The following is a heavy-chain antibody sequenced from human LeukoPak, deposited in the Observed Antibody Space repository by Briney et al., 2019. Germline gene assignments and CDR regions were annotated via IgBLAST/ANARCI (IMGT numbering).Heavy chain of an antibody. Sequence: GGSLRLSCAASGFTFSSYWMHWVRQAPGKGLVWVSRINSDGSSTIYADSVKGRFTTSRDNAKNTLYLQMNSLRAEDTAVYYCARDGGSGSYGAFDIWGQRTMVTVSS. D-gene: IGHD3-10*01. CDR1: GFTFSSYW. CDR3: ARDGGSGSYGAFDI. J-gene: IGHJ3*02. CDR2: INSDGSST. V-gene: IGHV3-74*01.